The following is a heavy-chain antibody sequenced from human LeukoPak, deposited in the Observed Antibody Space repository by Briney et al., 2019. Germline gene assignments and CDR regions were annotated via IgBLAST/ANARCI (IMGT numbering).Heavy chain of an antibody. Sequence: VASVKVSCKASGYTFTGYYMHWVRQAPGQGLEWMGWINPNSGGTNYAQKFQGRVTMTRDTSISTAYMELSRLRSDDTAVYYCARVRLRGYNYYGMDVWGQGTTVTVSS. CDR3: ARVRLRGYNYYGMDV. D-gene: IGHD5-12*01. V-gene: IGHV1-2*02. CDR2: INPNSGGT. CDR1: GYTFTGYY. J-gene: IGHJ6*02.